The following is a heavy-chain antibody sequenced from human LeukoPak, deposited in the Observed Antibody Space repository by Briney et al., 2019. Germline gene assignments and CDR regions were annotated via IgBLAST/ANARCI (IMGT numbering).Heavy chain of an antibody. CDR1: GFTFSTYG. D-gene: IGHD3-10*01. V-gene: IGHV3-30*02. J-gene: IGHJ6*03. CDR3: TRAGGLVRGVHYYYYMDV. CDR2: IRYDGSDK. Sequence: GGSLRLSCAASGFTFSTYGMHWVRQAPGKGLEWVAFIRYDGSDKYYADSVKGRFTISRDNSKNTLSLQMNSLRPDDTAVYYCTRAGGLVRGVHYYYYMDVWGKGTTVTISS.